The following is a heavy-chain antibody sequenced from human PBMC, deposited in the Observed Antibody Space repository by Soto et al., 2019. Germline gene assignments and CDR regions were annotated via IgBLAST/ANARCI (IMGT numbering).Heavy chain of an antibody. CDR2: INQDGSEK. CDR3: SRLSRGAPGGSC. CDR1: GFSFSSYW. Sequence: GGSLRLSCAASGFSFSSYWMIWARQVPGKGLEWLAKINQDGSEKNYVDSVRGRFTISRDNAKSSVYLQLGSLRAEDTAVYFCSRLSRGAPGGSCWGQGTMVTISS. V-gene: IGHV3-7*03. D-gene: IGHD2-15*01. J-gene: IGHJ4*02.